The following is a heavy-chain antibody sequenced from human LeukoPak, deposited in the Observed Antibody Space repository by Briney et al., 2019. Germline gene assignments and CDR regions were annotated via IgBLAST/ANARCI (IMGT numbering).Heavy chain of an antibody. CDR1: GYTFTSYA. V-gene: IGHV7-4-1*02. J-gene: IGHJ4*02. CDR2: INTNTGNP. Sequence: GASVKVSCKASGYTFTSYAMNWVRQAPGQGLEWMGWINTNTGNPTYAQGFTGRFVFSLDTSVSTAYLQISSLKAEDTAVYYCAAPGYSSGWSGFDYWGQGTLVTVSS. D-gene: IGHD6-19*01. CDR3: AAPGYSSGWSGFDY.